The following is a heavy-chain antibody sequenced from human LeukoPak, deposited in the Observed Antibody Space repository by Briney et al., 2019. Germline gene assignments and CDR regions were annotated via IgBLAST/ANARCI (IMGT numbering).Heavy chain of an antibody. V-gene: IGHV1-2*02. D-gene: IGHD6-13*01. Sequence: ATVEVSCKASGYTFTGYYMHWVRQAPGQGLEWMGWINPNSGGTNYAQKFQVRVTMTRDTSISTGYMELSRLRSDDTAVYYRFSIAPAGPWGQGTLVTVSS. CDR3: FSIAPAGP. CDR1: GYTFTGYY. CDR2: INPNSGGT. J-gene: IGHJ5*02.